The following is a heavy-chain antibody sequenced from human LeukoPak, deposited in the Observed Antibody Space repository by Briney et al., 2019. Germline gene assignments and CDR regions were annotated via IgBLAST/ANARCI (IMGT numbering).Heavy chain of an antibody. D-gene: IGHD6-19*01. CDR1: RFTFSSYA. J-gene: IGHJ4*02. V-gene: IGHV3-23*01. CDR3: AKDSVTVPGAIDY. CDR2: ISGSGAGT. Sequence: GGSLRLSCAASRFTFSSYAMSWVRQAPGKGLEWVSSISGSGAGTYYADSVKGRFTISRDNSKNTLYLQMNSLRAEDTAVYYCAKDSVTVPGAIDYWGQGTLVTVSS.